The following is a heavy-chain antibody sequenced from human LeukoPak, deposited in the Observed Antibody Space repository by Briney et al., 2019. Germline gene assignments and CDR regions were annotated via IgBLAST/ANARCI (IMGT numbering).Heavy chain of an antibody. CDR2: ISGSGGST. V-gene: IGHV3-23*01. CDR1: GFTFCSYG. J-gene: IGHJ4*02. Sequence: GGSLRLSCAASGFTFCSYGMSWVRQAPGKGLEWVSAISGSGGSTYYADSVKGRFTISRDNSKNTLYLQMNSLRAEDTAVYYCAKDPAGSSGYSYFDYWGQGTLVTVSS. CDR3: AKDPAGSSGYSYFDY. D-gene: IGHD3-22*01.